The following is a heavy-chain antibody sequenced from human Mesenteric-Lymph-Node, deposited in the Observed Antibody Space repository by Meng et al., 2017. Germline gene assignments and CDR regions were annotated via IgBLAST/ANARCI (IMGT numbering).Heavy chain of an antibody. CDR1: GFTFSSYS. D-gene: IGHD3-3*01. CDR2: ISSSSSYI. Sequence: GSLRLSCAASGFTFSSYSMNWVRQAPGKGLEWVSSISSSSSYIYYADSVKGRFAISRDDAKTSLYLQMSSLRAEDTAVYYCARLEWLYFDYWGQGTLVTVSS. V-gene: IGHV3-21*01. CDR3: ARLEWLYFDY. J-gene: IGHJ4*02.